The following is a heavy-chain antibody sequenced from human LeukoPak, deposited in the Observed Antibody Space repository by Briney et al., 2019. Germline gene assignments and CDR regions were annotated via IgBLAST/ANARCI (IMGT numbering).Heavy chain of an antibody. J-gene: IGHJ6*02. D-gene: IGHD4-11*01. CDR3: GKSYSDYAGASYYHYGMDV. Sequence: GGSLRLFCAASGFTLRTYAMNWVRQAPGKGLEWVAFIRYDGSNKYYADSVKGRFTISRDNSKNTLYLQMNSLRAEDTAVYYCGKSYSDYAGASYYHYGMDVWGQGTTVTVSS. CDR1: GFTLRTYA. CDR2: IRYDGSNK. V-gene: IGHV3-30*02.